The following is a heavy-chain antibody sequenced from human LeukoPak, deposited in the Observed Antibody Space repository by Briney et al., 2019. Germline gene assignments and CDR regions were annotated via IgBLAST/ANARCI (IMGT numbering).Heavy chain of an antibody. J-gene: IGHJ3*02. V-gene: IGHV4-4*07. D-gene: IGHD2-15*01. CDR3: ARGRYCSADICTGGDSFDI. CDR1: GVSISSYD. Sequence: AETLSLTCTASGVSISSYDWRWIRQPAGKGLERIGGKYGRGSSNYNPPVQSRVTMSVDTSKNQFPLKLRSVTAADTGVYYCARGRYCSADICTGGDSFDIWGQGTMVSVSP. CDR2: KYGRGSS.